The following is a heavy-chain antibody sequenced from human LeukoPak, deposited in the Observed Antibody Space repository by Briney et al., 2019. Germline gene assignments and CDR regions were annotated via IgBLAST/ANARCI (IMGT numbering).Heavy chain of an antibody. CDR3: AHRDGETEFDY. CDR1: GFTFNNYG. CDR2: IQPSCNDK. J-gene: IGHJ4*02. Sequence: PGGSLRLSCAASGFTFNNYGMHWVRQAPGKGLEWVALIQPSCNDKYYADSVKGRLTVSRDNSKNTLYLQLNSLKVEDTAVYYCAHRDGETEFDYWGQGTLVTVSS. V-gene: IGHV3-30*02. D-gene: IGHD3-10*01.